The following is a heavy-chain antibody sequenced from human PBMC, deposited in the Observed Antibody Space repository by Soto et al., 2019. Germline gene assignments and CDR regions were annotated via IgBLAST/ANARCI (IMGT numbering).Heavy chain of an antibody. CDR2: IYYSGST. Sequence: QVQLQESGPGLVKPSQTLSLTCTVSGGSISGGGYYWSWIRQHPGKGLEWIGYIYYSGSTYYNPSLKSRVTISVDTSKNQFSLKLSSVTAADTAVYYCARCDVITNNWFDPWGQGTLVTVSS. V-gene: IGHV4-31*03. D-gene: IGHD3-22*01. J-gene: IGHJ5*02. CDR1: GGSISGGGYY. CDR3: ARCDVITNNWFDP.